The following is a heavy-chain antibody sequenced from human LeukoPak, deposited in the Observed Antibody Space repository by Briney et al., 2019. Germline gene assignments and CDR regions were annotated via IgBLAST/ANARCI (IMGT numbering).Heavy chain of an antibody. Sequence: PGGSLRLSCAASGFTFDDYAMHWVRQAPGKGLEWVSGISWNSGSIGYADSVKGRFTISRDNAKNSLYLQMNSLRAEDTALYYCAKESTYYYGSGSLDYWGQGTLVTVSS. D-gene: IGHD3-10*01. J-gene: IGHJ4*02. CDR1: GFTFDDYA. CDR3: AKESTYYYGSGSLDY. V-gene: IGHV3-9*01. CDR2: ISWNSGSI.